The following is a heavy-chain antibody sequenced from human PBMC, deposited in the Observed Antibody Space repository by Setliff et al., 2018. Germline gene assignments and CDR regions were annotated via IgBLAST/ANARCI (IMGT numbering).Heavy chain of an antibody. J-gene: IGHJ3*02. Sequence: ASVKVSCKASGYTFNSYGINWLRQAPGQGLEWLGWMSLYNGNTKYAQTVQDRITMATDTSTRTSYMELSSLRSGDTAVYFCARSSDSGYYPQRDAFDIWDQGTRVTVSS. CDR1: GYTFNSYG. D-gene: IGHD3-22*01. CDR2: MSLYNGNT. V-gene: IGHV1-18*01. CDR3: ARSSDSGYYPQRDAFDI.